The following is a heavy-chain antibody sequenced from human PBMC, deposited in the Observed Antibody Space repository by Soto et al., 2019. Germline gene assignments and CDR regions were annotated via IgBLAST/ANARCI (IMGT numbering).Heavy chain of an antibody. CDR2: INHSGST. CDR1: GGSFSGYY. CDR3: ARGVAHLNGSGRNYRRTTYFDY. D-gene: IGHD3-10*01. Sequence: SETLSLTCAVYGGSFSGYYWSWIRQPPGKGLEWIGEINHSGSTNYNPSLKSRVTISVDTSKNQFSLKLSSVTAADTAVYYCARGVAHLNGSGRNYRRTTYFDYWGQGTLVTVSS. J-gene: IGHJ4*02. V-gene: IGHV4-34*01.